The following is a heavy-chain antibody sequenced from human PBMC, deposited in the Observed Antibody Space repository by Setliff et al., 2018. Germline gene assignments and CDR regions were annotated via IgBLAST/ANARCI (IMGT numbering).Heavy chain of an antibody. D-gene: IGHD5-18*01. V-gene: IGHV4-61*09. CDR3: ARGRGLDTSYYFDY. CDR1: GDSISSRRSY. CDR2: IYTSWST. Sequence: NPSETLSLTCTVSGDSISSRRSYWGWFRQPAGKGLEWIGQIYTSWSTNYNPSLKSRVTISVDTSKNQFSLKLSSVTAADTAVYYCARGRGLDTSYYFDYWGQGTLVTVSS. J-gene: IGHJ4*02.